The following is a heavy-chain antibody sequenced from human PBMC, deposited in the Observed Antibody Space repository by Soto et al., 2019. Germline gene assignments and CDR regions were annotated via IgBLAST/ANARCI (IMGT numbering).Heavy chain of an antibody. CDR1: GTSISSYY. J-gene: IGHJ4*02. D-gene: IGHD2-8*01. V-gene: IGHV4-59*01. CDR3: ARYNSYAIDY. Sequence: SETLSLTCTVSGTSISSYYWSWIPQPPGKGLEWIANIHYSGTTNYNPSLASRVTLSVDTSKNQFSLKMTSVTAADRAMYFCARYNSYAIDYWGRGTLVTVSS. CDR2: IHYSGTT.